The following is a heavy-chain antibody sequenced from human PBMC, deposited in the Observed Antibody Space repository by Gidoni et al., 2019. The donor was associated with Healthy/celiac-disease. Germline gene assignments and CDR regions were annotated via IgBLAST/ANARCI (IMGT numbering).Heavy chain of an antibody. Sequence: EVQLLESGGGLVQPGGSLRLSCAASGFTFSSYAMSWVRQAPGKGLEWVSAISGSGGSTYYADSVKGRFTISRDNSKNTLYLQMNSLRAEDTAVYYCAKDHGPAGLRWSTMGGYWGQGTLVTVSS. D-gene: IGHD4-17*01. CDR1: GFTFSSYA. CDR2: ISGSGGST. CDR3: AKDHGPAGLRWSTMGGY. V-gene: IGHV3-23*01. J-gene: IGHJ4*02.